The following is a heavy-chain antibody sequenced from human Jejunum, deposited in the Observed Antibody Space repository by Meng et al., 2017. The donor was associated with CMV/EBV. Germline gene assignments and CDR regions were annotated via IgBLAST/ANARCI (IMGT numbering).Heavy chain of an antibody. D-gene: IGHD3-10*01. J-gene: IGHJ4*02. CDR2: IKQDGSEK. V-gene: IGHV3-7*01. CDR1: GFTFSPYC. CDR3: ARNARGSGY. Sequence: SCAASGFTFSPYCMTWVRQAPGKGLEWVANIKQDGSEKYYVDSMKGRFTISRDNAKNSLFLQMNSLRAEDTAMYYCARNARGSGYWGQGTLVTVSS.